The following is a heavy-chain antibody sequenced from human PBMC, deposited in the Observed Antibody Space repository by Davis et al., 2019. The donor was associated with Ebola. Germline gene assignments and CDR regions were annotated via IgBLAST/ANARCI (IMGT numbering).Heavy chain of an antibody. Sequence: GESLKISCAASGFTFSAYSMIWVRQPPGKGLEWVAYIGGTSNVVDYADSLKGRFTISRDNAKNLLYLQINSLRDEDTAVYYCARHDDYWGQGTLVTVSS. CDR2: IGGTSNVV. CDR1: GFTFSAYS. CDR3: ARHDDY. V-gene: IGHV3-48*02. J-gene: IGHJ4*02.